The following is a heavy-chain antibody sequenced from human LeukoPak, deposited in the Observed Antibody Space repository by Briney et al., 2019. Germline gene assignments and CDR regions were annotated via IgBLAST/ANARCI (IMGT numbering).Heavy chain of an antibody. Sequence: SETLSLTCTVSGGSISSYYWSWIRQPAGKGLEWIGRIYTSGSTNYNPSLKSRVTMSVDTSKNQFSLKLSSLTAADTAVYYCARDNRVLLWFGELVDNWFDPWGQGTLVTVSS. CDR3: ARDNRVLLWFGELVDNWFDP. D-gene: IGHD3-10*01. V-gene: IGHV4-4*07. CDR2: IYTSGST. J-gene: IGHJ5*02. CDR1: GGSISSYY.